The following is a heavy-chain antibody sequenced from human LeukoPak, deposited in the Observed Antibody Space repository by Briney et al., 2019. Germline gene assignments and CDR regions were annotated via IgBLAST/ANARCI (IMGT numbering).Heavy chain of an antibody. CDR3: ATGLRY. CDR1: GFIFNNAW. CDR2: IKSKTDGGTA. D-gene: IGHD3-22*01. V-gene: IGHV3-15*01. Sequence: GGSLRLSCAPSGFIFNNAWMSWVRQAPGTGLEWVGRIKSKTDGGTADYGAPVKGRFTISRDDSKTTLYLQMNSLKTEDTAVYYCATGLRYWGQGTLVTVSS. J-gene: IGHJ4*02.